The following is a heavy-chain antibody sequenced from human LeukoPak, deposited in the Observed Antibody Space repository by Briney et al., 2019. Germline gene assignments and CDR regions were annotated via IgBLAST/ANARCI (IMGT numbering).Heavy chain of an antibody. V-gene: IGHV1-18*01. Sequence: ASVKVSCKASGYTFTSYGISWVRQAPGQGLEWMGWISAYNGNTNYAQKLQGRVTMTTETSTSTDYMELRSLRSDDTAVYYCARDTQLSSGYYYVLRPRAFDIWGQGTMVTVSS. D-gene: IGHD3-22*01. CDR3: ARDTQLSSGYYYVLRPRAFDI. CDR1: GYTFTSYG. J-gene: IGHJ3*02. CDR2: ISAYNGNT.